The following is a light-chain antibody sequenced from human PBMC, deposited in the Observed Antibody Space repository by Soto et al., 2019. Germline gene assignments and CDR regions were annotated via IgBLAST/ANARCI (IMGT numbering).Light chain of an antibody. CDR2: GAS. V-gene: IGKV3-20*01. CDR3: QQHGTSPYT. J-gene: IGKJ2*01. CDR1: QSLRSSY. Sequence: EVVLTQSPNTLSLSPGERATLSCWASQSLRSSYLAWYQRKPGQAPRLLMFGASRRATGIPDRFNGSGSGTDFILTISRLEPEDVAVYYCQQHGTSPYTFGQGPKVDIK.